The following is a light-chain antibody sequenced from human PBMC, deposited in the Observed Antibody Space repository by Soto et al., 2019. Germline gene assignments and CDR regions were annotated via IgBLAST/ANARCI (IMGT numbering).Light chain of an antibody. J-gene: IGKJ1*01. V-gene: IGKV1-5*01. CDR1: QSISSW. CDR2: DAS. Sequence: IQMTQSPSTLSSSVGDRVTITCRASQSISSWLAWYQQKPGKAPKLLIYDASSLESGVPSRFSGSGSGTEFTLTISSLQPDDFATYYCQQYSPGWTFCQGTMVDVK. CDR3: QQYSPGWT.